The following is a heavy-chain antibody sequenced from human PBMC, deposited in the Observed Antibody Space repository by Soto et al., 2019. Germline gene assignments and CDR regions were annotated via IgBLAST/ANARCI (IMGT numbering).Heavy chain of an antibody. CDR1: GFTFSNAW. CDR2: IKSKTDGGTT. Sequence: EVQLVESGGGLVKPGGSLRLSCAASGFTFSNAWMNWVRQAPGKGLEWVGRIKSKTDGGTTDYAAPVKGRFTISRDDSKNTLYLQMNSLKTEDTAVYYCTTDLVGATTYYFDYWGQGTLVTVSS. CDR3: TTDLVGATTYYFDY. D-gene: IGHD1-26*01. V-gene: IGHV3-15*07. J-gene: IGHJ4*02.